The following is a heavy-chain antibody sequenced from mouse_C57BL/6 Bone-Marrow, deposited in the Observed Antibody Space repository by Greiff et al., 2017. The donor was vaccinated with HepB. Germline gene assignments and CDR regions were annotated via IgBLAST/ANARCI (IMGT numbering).Heavy chain of an antibody. CDR2: ISSGGDYI. Sequence: DVMLVESGEGLVKPGGTLKLSCAASGFTFSSYAMSWVRQTPEKRLEWVAYISSGGDYIYYADTVKGRFTISRDNARNTLYLQMSSLKSEDTAMYYCTRGDGYYVMDYWGQGTSVTVSS. CDR3: TRGDGYYVMDY. D-gene: IGHD2-3*01. CDR1: GFTFSSYA. V-gene: IGHV5-9-1*02. J-gene: IGHJ4*01.